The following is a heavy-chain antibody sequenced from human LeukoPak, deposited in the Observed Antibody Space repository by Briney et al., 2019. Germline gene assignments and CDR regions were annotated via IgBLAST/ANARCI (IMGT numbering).Heavy chain of an antibody. Sequence: SVKVSCKASGGTFSSYAISWVRQAPGQGLEWMGGIIPIFGTANYAQKFQGRVTITTDESTSTAYMELSSLRSEDTAVYYCARDRGCSGGSCYAKYYFGYWGQGTLVTVSS. J-gene: IGHJ4*02. CDR3: ARDRGCSGGSCYAKYYFGY. D-gene: IGHD2-15*01. CDR2: IIPIFGTA. V-gene: IGHV1-69*05. CDR1: GGTFSSYA.